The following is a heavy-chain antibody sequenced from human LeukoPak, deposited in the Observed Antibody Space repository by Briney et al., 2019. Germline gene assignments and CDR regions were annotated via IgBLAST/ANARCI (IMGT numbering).Heavy chain of an antibody. D-gene: IGHD6-19*01. V-gene: IGHV1-2*02. CDR1: GYTFTGYY. CDR3: ARTTTVSSGPDY. J-gene: IGHJ4*02. CDR2: INPNSGGT. Sequence: ASVKVSCKASGYTFTGYYTHWVRQAPGQGLEWMGWINPNSGGTNYAQKFQGRVTMTRDTSISTAYMELSRLRSDDTAVYYCARTTTVSSGPDYWGQGTLVTVSS.